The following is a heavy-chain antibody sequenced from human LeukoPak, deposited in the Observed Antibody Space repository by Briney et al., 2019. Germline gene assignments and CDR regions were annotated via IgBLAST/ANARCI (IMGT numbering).Heavy chain of an antibody. D-gene: IGHD6-19*01. CDR2: ISGSGGST. J-gene: IGHJ4*02. Sequence: GGSLRLSCAASGFTFSSYAMSWVRQAPGKGLEWVSAISGSGGSTYYADSVKGRFTISRDSSKNTLYLQMNSLRAEDTAVYYCAKGRVADPSYYSDYWGQGTLVTVSS. V-gene: IGHV3-23*01. CDR1: GFTFSSYA. CDR3: AKGRVADPSYYSDY.